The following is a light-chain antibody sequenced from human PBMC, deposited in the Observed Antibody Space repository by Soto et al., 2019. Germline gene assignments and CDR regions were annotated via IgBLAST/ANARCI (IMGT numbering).Light chain of an antibody. CDR1: HRVNTY. Sequence: EILMTQSPATLSVSPGERATLSCRASHRVNTYLAWYQQKSGLAPRLLIYGASSRATGIPDRFSGSGSGTDFTLTISRLEPEDFAVYYCQQYGSSPITFGQGTRLEIK. J-gene: IGKJ5*01. CDR2: GAS. V-gene: IGKV3-20*01. CDR3: QQYGSSPIT.